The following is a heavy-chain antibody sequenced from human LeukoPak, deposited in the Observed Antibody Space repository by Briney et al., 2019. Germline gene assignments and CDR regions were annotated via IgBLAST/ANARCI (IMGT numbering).Heavy chain of an antibody. D-gene: IGHD3-10*01. J-gene: IGHJ4*02. CDR3: AKDLYYGSGSSFDY. CDR1: GFTVSNNY. V-gene: IGHV3-23*01. CDR2: ISGSGGST. Sequence: GGSLRLSCAASGFTVSNNYMTWVRQAPGKGLEWVSAISGSGGSTYYADSVKGRFTISRDNSKNTLYLQMNSLRAEDTAVHYCAKDLYYGSGSSFDYWGQGTLVTVSS.